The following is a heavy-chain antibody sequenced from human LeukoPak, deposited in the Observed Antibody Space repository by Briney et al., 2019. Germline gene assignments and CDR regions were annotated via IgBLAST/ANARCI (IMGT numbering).Heavy chain of an antibody. CDR3: AKDGGHYDSSGYYSAAFFDY. V-gene: IGHV3-30*02. CDR2: IRFVGSRK. CDR1: GFTFSSDG. J-gene: IGHJ4*02. Sequence: GGSLRLSCAASGFTFSSDGMHWVRQPPGRGLGWEPLIRFVGSRKYYADSVNGQFTISRDNSKNTLYLQMNSLRAEDRAVYYFAKDGGHYDSSGYYSAAFFDYWGQGTLVSVSS. D-gene: IGHD3-22*01.